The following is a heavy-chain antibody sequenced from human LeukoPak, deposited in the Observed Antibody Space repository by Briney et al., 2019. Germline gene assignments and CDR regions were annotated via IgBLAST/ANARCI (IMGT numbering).Heavy chain of an antibody. CDR1: GFAFSRYW. J-gene: IGHJ4*02. CDR2: INSDGSST. CDR3: TRGVL. Sequence: GGSLRLSCGASGFAFSRYWMHWVRQAPGKGLVWVSGINSDGSSTSYADSVRGRFTISRDNAKNMLYLQMNSLRVEDTAVYYCTRGVLGGQGTLVTVSS. V-gene: IGHV3-74*01.